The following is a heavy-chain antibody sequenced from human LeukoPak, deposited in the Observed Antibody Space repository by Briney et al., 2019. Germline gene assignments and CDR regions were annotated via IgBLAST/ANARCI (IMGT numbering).Heavy chain of an antibody. CDR2: IYTSGST. CDR1: GDSFSRNTYS. D-gene: IGHD6-19*01. CDR3: ARDLHGYSSGWSFDY. V-gene: IGHV4-61*02. J-gene: IGHJ4*02. Sequence: PSETLSLTCTVSGDSFSRNTYSWGWIRQPAGKGLEWIGRIYTSGSTNYNPSLKSRVTMSVDTSKNQFSLKLSSVTAADTAVYYCARDLHGYSSGWSFDYWGQGTLVTVSS.